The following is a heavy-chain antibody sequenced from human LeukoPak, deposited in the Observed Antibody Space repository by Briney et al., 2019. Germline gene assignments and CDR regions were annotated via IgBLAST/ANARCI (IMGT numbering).Heavy chain of an antibody. D-gene: IGHD3-10*01. J-gene: IGHJ4*02. Sequence: GGSLRLSCAASGFSFTNNYMSWIRQAPGQGLEWVSYISNTGSHTMYAESVRGRFTISRDNAKNSLYLEMNSLRADDTAVYYCGRSRGVGPGASSDYWGQGTVVTVSS. CDR3: GRSRGVGPGASSDY. CDR2: ISNTGSHT. CDR1: GFSFTNNY. V-gene: IGHV3-11*03.